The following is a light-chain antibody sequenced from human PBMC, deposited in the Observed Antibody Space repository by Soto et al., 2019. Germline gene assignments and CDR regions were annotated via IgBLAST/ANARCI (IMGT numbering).Light chain of an antibody. Sequence: DSVLTHSPGTLSLSPWERATLSLSASQSVSSNYLAWFQQRPGQAPRLLIFATSRRATGIPDRFSGSGSGTDFTLTISRLEPEDFAVYYCQQYGSSPLTFGGGTKVDIK. J-gene: IGKJ4*01. CDR3: QQYGSSPLT. CDR1: QSVSSNY. V-gene: IGKV3-20*01. CDR2: ATS.